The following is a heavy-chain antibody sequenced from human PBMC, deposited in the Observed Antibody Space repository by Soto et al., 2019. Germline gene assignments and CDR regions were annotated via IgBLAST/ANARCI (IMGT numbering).Heavy chain of an antibody. D-gene: IGHD2-2*01. CDR3: ARHVPAAGYYYGMDV. CDR2: IIPIFGTV. J-gene: IGHJ6*02. CDR1: GGTFSSYA. Sequence: QVQLVQSGAEVKKPGSSVKVSCKASGGTFSSYAISWVRQAPGQGLEWMGGIIPIFGTVNYAQKFQGRVTTTADEATSTAYMELSSLRSEDTAVYYCARHVPAAGYYYGMDVWGQGTTVTVSS. V-gene: IGHV1-69*12.